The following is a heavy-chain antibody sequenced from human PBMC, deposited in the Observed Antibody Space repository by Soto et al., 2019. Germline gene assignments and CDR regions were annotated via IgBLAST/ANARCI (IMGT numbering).Heavy chain of an antibody. CDR2: VSTSGRST. CDR3: VKQAHGLDGVAFDY. J-gene: IGHJ4*02. CDR1: GFIFWEST. D-gene: IGHD2-15*01. V-gene: IGHV3-64D*06. Sequence: GGSLRLSWSASGFIFWESTIYWVRQVPGKGLEAISAVSTSGRSTYYADSVKDRFTISRDNSKNTLFLQMGSLRPEDTAIYYCVKQAHGLDGVAFDYWGQGTQVTVS.